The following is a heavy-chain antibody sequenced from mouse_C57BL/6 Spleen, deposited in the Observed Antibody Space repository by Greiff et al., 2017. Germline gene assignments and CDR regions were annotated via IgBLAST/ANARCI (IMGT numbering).Heavy chain of an antibody. J-gene: IGHJ4*01. V-gene: IGHV1-4*01. CDR1: GYTFTSYT. Sequence: VQLQQSGAELARPGASVKMSCKASGYTFTSYTMHWVKQRPGQGLEWIGYINPSSGYTKYNQKFKDKATLTAGKSSSTAYMQLSSLTSEDSAVYYCARDGYDDTWYAMDYWGQGTSVTVSS. CDR3: ARDGYDDTWYAMDY. D-gene: IGHD2-2*01. CDR2: INPSSGYT.